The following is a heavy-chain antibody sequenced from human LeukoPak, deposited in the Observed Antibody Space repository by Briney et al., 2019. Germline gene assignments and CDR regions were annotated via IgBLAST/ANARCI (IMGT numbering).Heavy chain of an antibody. J-gene: IGHJ5*02. V-gene: IGHV3-9*01. CDR3: AKDKEPSGSLNWFDP. D-gene: IGHD3-10*01. Sequence: GGSLRLSCAASGFTFDDYAMHWVRQAPGKGLEWVSGISWNSGSIGYADSVKGRFTISRDNAKNSLYMQMNSLRAEDTALYYCAKDKEPSGSLNWFDPWGQGTLVTVSS. CDR2: ISWNSGSI. CDR1: GFTFDDYA.